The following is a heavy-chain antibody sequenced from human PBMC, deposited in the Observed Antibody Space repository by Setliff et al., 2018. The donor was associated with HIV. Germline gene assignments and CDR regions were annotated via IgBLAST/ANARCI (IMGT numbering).Heavy chain of an antibody. CDR3: ARPLGRGLDY. D-gene: IGHD7-27*01. CDR1: GFTFSSYW. CDR2: IKQDGSEK. Sequence: LSLSCAASGFTFSSYWMSWVRQAPGKGLEWVANIKQDGSEKYYAVSVKGRFTISRDNSKNTLYLQMNSLRVEDTAVYYCARPLGRGLDYWGQGILVTVSS. J-gene: IGHJ4*02. V-gene: IGHV3-7*05.